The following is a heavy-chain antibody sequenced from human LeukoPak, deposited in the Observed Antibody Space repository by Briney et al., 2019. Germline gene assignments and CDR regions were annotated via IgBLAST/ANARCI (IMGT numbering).Heavy chain of an antibody. CDR1: GFTFSSYA. J-gene: IGHJ5*02. V-gene: IGHV3-23*01. Sequence: GRSLRLSCAASGFTFSSYAMSWLRQAPGKGLEWVSAISGSGGSTYYADSVKGRFTTSRDNSKNTLYLQMNSLRAEDTAVYYCAKLYCGGDCYSFNWFDPWGQGTLVTVSS. D-gene: IGHD2-21*01. CDR3: AKLYCGGDCYSFNWFDP. CDR2: ISGSGGST.